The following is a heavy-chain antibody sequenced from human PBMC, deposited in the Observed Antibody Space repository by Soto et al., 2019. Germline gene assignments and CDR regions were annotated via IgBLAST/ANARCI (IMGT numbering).Heavy chain of an antibody. Sequence: SETLSLTCTVSGGSISSYYWSWIRQPPGKGLEWIGYIYYSGSTNYNPSLKSRVTISVDTSKNQFSLKLSSVTAADTAVYYCARGLVATSAVGFDPWGQGTLVTVSS. CDR3: ARGLVATSAVGFDP. J-gene: IGHJ5*02. V-gene: IGHV4-59*01. CDR2: IYYSGST. D-gene: IGHD5-12*01. CDR1: GGSISSYY.